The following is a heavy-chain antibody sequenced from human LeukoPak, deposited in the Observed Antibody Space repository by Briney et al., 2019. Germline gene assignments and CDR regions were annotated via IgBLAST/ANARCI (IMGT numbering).Heavy chain of an antibody. CDR3: ARHHYDILTGYYGAVDY. J-gene: IGHJ4*02. CDR1: GFTFTNYW. CDR2: IKQDRSEK. D-gene: IGHD3-9*01. Sequence: GGSLRLSCAASGFTFTNYWMSWVRQAPGKGLELVANIKQDRSEKYYVDSVKGRFTISRDNAKNSLYLQMNSLRAEDTAVYYCARHHYDILTGYYGAVDYWGQGTLVTVSS. V-gene: IGHV3-7*01.